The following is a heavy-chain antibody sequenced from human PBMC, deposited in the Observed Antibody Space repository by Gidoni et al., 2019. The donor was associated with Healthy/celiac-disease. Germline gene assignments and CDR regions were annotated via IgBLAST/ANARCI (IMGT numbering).Heavy chain of an antibody. CDR2: IRCNSGSI. V-gene: IGHV3-9*01. CDR1: RTTFETYP. Sequence: EVQLVESGGGLVQPGRSLRLSCAASRTTFETYPMHWVRQAPGKGLEWVSGIRCNSGSIGYADSVKGRFTISRDNAKNSLYLQMNSLRAEDTALYYCAKGDSSSSLKHPTAFDYWGQGTLVTVSS. D-gene: IGHD6-13*01. J-gene: IGHJ4*02. CDR3: AKGDSSSSLKHPTAFDY.